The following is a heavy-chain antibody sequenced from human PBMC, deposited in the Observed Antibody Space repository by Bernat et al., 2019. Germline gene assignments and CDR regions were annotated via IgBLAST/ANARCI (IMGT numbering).Heavy chain of an antibody. Sequence: QVQLQESGPGLVKPSETLSLICAVSGYSVSSGYYWGWIRQPPGKGLEWIGSIYYSGNTYYNPSLKSRVTISVDTSKNQFSLKLSSVTAAGTAVYYCARTGTGYAPVYWGLGTLVTVSS. CDR1: GYSVSSGYY. D-gene: IGHD3/OR15-3a*01. V-gene: IGHV4-38-2*01. CDR3: ARTGTGYAPVY. CDR2: IYYSGNT. J-gene: IGHJ4*02.